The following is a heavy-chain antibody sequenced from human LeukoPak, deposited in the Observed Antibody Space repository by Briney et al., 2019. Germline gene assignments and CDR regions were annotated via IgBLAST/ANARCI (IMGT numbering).Heavy chain of an antibody. D-gene: IGHD3-10*02. CDR1: GFTFDDYG. Sequence: GGSLRLSCTASGFTFDDYGMNWVRQAPGKGLEWVSYISSSGSTIYYADSVKGRFTISRDNAKNSLYLQMNSLRAEDTAVYYCAELGITMIGGVWGKGTTVTISS. V-gene: IGHV3-48*03. J-gene: IGHJ6*04. CDR3: AELGITMIGGV. CDR2: ISSSGSTI.